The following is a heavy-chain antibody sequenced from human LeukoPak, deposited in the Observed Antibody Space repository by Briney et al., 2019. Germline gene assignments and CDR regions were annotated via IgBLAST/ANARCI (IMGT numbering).Heavy chain of an antibody. D-gene: IGHD3-16*01. CDR1: GFTFSGYA. CDR2: ISGSGGST. Sequence: PGGSLRLSCAASGFTFSGYAMSWVRQAPGKVLEWVSAISGSGGSTYYADSVKGRFTISRDNSKNTLYLQMSSLRDEDTAVYYCSKDLWYFRQGWGISHWGQGTLVAVSS. V-gene: IGHV3-23*01. J-gene: IGHJ4*02. CDR3: SKDLWYFRQGWGISH.